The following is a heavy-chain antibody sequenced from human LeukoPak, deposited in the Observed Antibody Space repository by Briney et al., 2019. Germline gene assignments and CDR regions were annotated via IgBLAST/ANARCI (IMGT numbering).Heavy chain of an antibody. J-gene: IGHJ2*01. Sequence: SETLSLTCTVSGDSISSSDHYWGWIRQPPGKGLEWIGRVYYSGSTYSNPSLKSRVILSVDTPKNQISLKLNSVIAADTAVYYCAKRSEWEQLSRTVWYFDLWGRGTLVTVSS. CDR2: VYYSGST. D-gene: IGHD1-26*01. CDR3: AKRSEWEQLSRTVWYFDL. V-gene: IGHV4-39*07. CDR1: GDSISSSDHY.